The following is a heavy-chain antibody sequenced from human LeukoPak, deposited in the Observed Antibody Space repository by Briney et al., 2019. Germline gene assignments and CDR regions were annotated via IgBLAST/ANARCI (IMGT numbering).Heavy chain of an antibody. CDR2: IWYEGSKK. V-gene: IGHV3-33*01. CDR1: GSTSGTIG. D-gene: IGHD2-2*01. J-gene: IGHJ6*02. CDR3: ARDGCSSTSCYWGYYYYGMDV. Sequence: GGSRRPSWQPPGSTSGTIGIHWVRQAPARGLGWVPLIWYEGSKKYYADSVKGRFTISRDNSKNTLYLQMNSLRAEDTAVYYCARDGCSSTSCYWGYYYYGMDVWGQGTTVTVSS.